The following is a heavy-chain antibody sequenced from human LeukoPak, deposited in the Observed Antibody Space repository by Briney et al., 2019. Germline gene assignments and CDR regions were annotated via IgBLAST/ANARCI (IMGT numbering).Heavy chain of an antibody. J-gene: IGHJ3*02. CDR2: MNPNSGNT. V-gene: IGHV1-8*01. D-gene: IGHD3-22*01. CDR1: GYTFTSYD. Sequence: ASVKVSCKASGYTFTSYDINWVRQATGQGLEWMGWMNPNSGNTGYAQKFQGRVTMTRNISISTAYMELSSLRSEDTAVYYCARGLHITMILADAFDIWGQGTMVTVSS. CDR3: ARGLHITMILADAFDI.